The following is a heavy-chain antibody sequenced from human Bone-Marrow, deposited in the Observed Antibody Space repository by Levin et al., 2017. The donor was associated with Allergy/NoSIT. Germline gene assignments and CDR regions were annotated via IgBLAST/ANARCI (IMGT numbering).Heavy chain of an antibody. J-gene: IGHJ6*03. V-gene: IGHV1-69*13. CDR2: IIPIFGTA. D-gene: IGHD6-13*01. Sequence: SVKVSCKASGGTFSSYAISWVRQAPGQGLEWMGGIIPIFGTANYAQKFQGRVTITADESTSTAYMELSSLRSEDTAVYYCARGTRIAASYYYYYYMDVWGKGTTVTVSS. CDR3: ARGTRIAASYYYYYYMDV. CDR1: GGTFSSYA.